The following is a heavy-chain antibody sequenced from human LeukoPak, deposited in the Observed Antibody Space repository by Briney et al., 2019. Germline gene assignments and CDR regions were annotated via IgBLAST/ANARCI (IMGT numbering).Heavy chain of an antibody. CDR3: ARGVYIAAAQYGY. CDR1: GGSISSYY. V-gene: IGHV4-59*01. Sequence: SETLSLTCTVSGGSISSYYWSWIRQPPGKGLEWIGYIYYSGTTNYNSSLKSRVTISVDTSKNQFSLKLSSVTAADTAVYYCARGVYIAAAQYGYWGQGTLVTVSS. CDR2: IYYSGTT. J-gene: IGHJ4*02. D-gene: IGHD6-13*01.